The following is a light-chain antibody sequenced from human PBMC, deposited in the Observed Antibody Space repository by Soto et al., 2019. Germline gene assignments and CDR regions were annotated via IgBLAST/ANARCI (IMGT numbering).Light chain of an antibody. J-gene: IGKJ1*01. V-gene: IGKV1-39*01. CDR2: AAS. CDR3: QQSYSALVA. CDR1: QSISSS. Sequence: DFQMTQSPSSLSASVGDRVTITCRASQSISSSLNWYQQKPGKAPELLIYAASSLQSGVPSRFSGSGSGTDFTLTISSLQPEDFATYYCQQSYSALVAFGQGTKVDIK.